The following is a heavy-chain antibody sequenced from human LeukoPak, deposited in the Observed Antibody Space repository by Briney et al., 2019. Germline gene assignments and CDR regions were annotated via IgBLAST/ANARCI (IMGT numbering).Heavy chain of an antibody. CDR1: GFTFYNYR. CDR2: VNADGGNT. CDR3: TKRVRYGGTWDHFAD. D-gene: IGHD6-13*01. Sequence: GGSLRLSCAASGFTFYNYRMSWVRQAPGKGLEWVSTVNADGGNTYYADSVKGRFTISRDNSKSTLILRMNSLRVEDTALYYCTKRVRYGGTWDHFADWGQGTLVTVSS. J-gene: IGHJ4*02. V-gene: IGHV3-23*01.